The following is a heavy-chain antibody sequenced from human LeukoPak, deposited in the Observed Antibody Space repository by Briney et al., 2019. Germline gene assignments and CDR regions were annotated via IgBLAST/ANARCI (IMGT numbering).Heavy chain of an antibody. CDR1: GVTLSTYA. J-gene: IGHJ2*01. D-gene: IGHD1-26*01. V-gene: IGHV3-23*01. CDR2: ISSSGSGDNT. Sequence: PTGGSLRLPCAASGVTLSTYAMSWARQAPGKGLEWVSGISSSGSGDNTYYADSVKGRFTISRDSSKNTLFLHMNTLRAEDTAIYYCAKDRTVGASYWYFDLWGRGTLVTVSS. CDR3: AKDRTVGASYWYFDL.